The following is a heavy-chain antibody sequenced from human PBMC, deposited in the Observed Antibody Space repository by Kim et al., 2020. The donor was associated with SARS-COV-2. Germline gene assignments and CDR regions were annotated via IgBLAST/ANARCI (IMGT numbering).Heavy chain of an antibody. V-gene: IGHV3-9*01. CDR3: AKDRLCTGINWWGRGYCVSGMDV. CDR2: ISWNSGSI. Sequence: GGSLRLSCAASGFTFGDYAMHWVRQAPGKGLEWVSGISWNSGSIGYADSVKGRFTISRDNAKNSLYLQMNSLRAEDTALYYCAKDRLCTGINWWGRGYCVSGMDVWGQGTTVTVSS. D-gene: IGHD2-8*02. J-gene: IGHJ6*02. CDR1: GFTFGDYA.